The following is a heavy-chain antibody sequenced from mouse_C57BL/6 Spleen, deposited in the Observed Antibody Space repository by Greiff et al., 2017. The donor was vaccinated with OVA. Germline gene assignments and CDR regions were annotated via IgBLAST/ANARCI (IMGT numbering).Heavy chain of an antibody. CDR3: TTDYYGSRSYFDY. J-gene: IGHJ2*01. CDR2: IDPENGDT. Sequence: EVQLQESGAELVRPGASVKLSCTASGFNIKDDYMHWVKQRPEQGLEWIGWIDPENGDTEYASKFQGKATITADTSSNTAYLQLSSLTSEDTAVYYCTTDYYGSRSYFDYWGQGTTLTVSS. D-gene: IGHD1-1*01. CDR1: GFNIKDDY. V-gene: IGHV14-4*01.